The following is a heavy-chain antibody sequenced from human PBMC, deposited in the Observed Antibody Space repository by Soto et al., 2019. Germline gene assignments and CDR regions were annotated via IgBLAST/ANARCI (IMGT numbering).Heavy chain of an antibody. CDR1: GFTVSSNY. J-gene: IGHJ6*03. V-gene: IGHV3-53*04. CDR2: IYSGGST. CDR3: ARSPVPAAVYYYYYYMDV. D-gene: IGHD2-2*01. Sequence: GGSLRLSCAASGFTVSSNYMSWVRQAPGKGLEWVSVIYSGGSTYYADSVKGRFTISRHNSKNTLYLQMNSLRAEDTAVFYCARSPVPAAVYYYYYYMDVWGKGTTVTVSS.